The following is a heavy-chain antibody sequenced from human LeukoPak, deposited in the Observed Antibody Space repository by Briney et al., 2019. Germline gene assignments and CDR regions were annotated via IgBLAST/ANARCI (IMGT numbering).Heavy chain of an antibody. CDR2: ISIDGRNK. V-gene: IGHV3-30*18. Sequence: GGSLRLSCVASGFTFTNYGMHWVRQAPGKGLKWVAVISIDGRNKYYADSVKGRFTISRDNSNNTLYLQMNSLRAEDTAVYYCAKAGVTWELFGAFDIWGQGTMVTVSS. D-gene: IGHD1-26*01. CDR1: GFTFTNYG. J-gene: IGHJ3*02. CDR3: AKAGVTWELFGAFDI.